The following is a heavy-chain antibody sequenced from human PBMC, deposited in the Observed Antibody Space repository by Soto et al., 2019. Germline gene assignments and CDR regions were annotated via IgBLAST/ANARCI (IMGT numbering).Heavy chain of an antibody. Sequence: PGESLKISCKGSGYSFTSYWIGWVRQMPGKGLEWMGIIYPGDSDTRYSPSFQGQVTISADKSISTAYLQWSSLKASDTAMYYCARKGYCSSTSCHYYYGMDVWGQGTTVTVSS. CDR3: ARKGYCSSTSCHYYYGMDV. CDR2: IYPGDSDT. J-gene: IGHJ6*02. D-gene: IGHD2-2*01. CDR1: GYSFTSYW. V-gene: IGHV5-51*01.